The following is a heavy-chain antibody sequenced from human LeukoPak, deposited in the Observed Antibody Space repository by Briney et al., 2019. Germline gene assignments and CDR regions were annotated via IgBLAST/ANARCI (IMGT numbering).Heavy chain of an antibody. CDR1: GGSFSGYY. CDR2: INHSGST. D-gene: IGHD3-10*01. CDR3: ASNSFDYYGSGSYSVDY. Sequence: SETLSLTCAVYGGSFSGYYWSWIRQPPGKWLEWIGEINHSGSTNYNPSLKSRVTISVDTSKNQFSLKLSSVTAADTAVYYCASNSFDYYGSGSYSVDYWGQGTLVTVSS. J-gene: IGHJ4*02. V-gene: IGHV4-34*01.